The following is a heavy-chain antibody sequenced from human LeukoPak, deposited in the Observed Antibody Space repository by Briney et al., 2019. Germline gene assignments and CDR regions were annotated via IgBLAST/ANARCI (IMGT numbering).Heavy chain of an antibody. J-gene: IGHJ6*02. D-gene: IGHD1-26*01. Sequence: GGSLRLSCAASGFTFSGSAMRWVRQAFGKGLEWVGRIRSKANSYATAYAASVKGRFTISRDDSKNTAYLQMNSLKTEDTAVYYCTRRIGGASTRAYYGMDVWGQGTTVTVSS. V-gene: IGHV3-73*01. CDR3: TRRIGGASTRAYYGMDV. CDR2: IRSKANSYAT. CDR1: GFTFSGSA.